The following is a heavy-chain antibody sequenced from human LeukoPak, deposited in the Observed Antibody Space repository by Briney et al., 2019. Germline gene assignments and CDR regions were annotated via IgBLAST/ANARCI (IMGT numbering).Heavy chain of an antibody. CDR3: ARRASSDWAPFDY. Sequence: GGSLRLSCAASGFTFSSYAMSWVRQAPGKGLEWVSAISGSGGSTYYADSVKGRFTISRDNAKNSLYLQMNSLRAEDTAVYYCARRASSDWAPFDYWGQGTLVTVSS. CDR1: GFTFSSYA. J-gene: IGHJ4*02. D-gene: IGHD6-19*01. CDR2: ISGSGGST. V-gene: IGHV3-23*01.